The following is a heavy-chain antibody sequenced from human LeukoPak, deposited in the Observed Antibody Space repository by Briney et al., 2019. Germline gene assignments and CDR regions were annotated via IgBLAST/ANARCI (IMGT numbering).Heavy chain of an antibody. CDR2: IYYTGRT. CDR3: ARGSIAAAGLFDY. CDR1: GGSISSSSHS. Sequence: PSETLSLTCTVSGGSISSSSHSWGWIRQPPGKGLEWTGSIYYTGRTNYNPSLKSRVTISVDTSKNQFSLKLSSVTAADTAVYYCARGSIAAAGLFDYWGQGTLVTVSS. D-gene: IGHD6-13*01. J-gene: IGHJ4*02. V-gene: IGHV4-39*07.